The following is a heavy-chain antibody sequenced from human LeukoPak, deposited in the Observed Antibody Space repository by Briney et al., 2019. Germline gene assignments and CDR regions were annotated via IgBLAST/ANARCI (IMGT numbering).Heavy chain of an antibody. V-gene: IGHV4-59*01. CDR1: GGSISSYY. CDR3: AALYYYGSGSYEAVFDY. D-gene: IGHD3-10*01. J-gene: IGHJ4*02. Sequence: PSETLSLTCTVSGGSISSYYWSWIRQPPGKGLEWIGYIYCSGSTNYNPSLKSRVTISVDTSKNQFSLKLSSVTAADTAVYYCAALYYYGSGSYEAVFDYWGQGTLVTVSS. CDR2: IYCSGST.